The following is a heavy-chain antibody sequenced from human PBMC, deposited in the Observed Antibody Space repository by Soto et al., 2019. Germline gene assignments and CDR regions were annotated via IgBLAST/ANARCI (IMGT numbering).Heavy chain of an antibody. V-gene: IGHV1-8*02. CDR2: LNPNSGNT. CDR1: GYIFTSYD. CDR3: TRNPSYESSGPVHYYYGMDI. Sequence: QVQLVQSGTEVKKPGASVKVSCKASGYIFTSYDVNWVRQAPGQGLEWMGWLNPNSGNTGYVQKFQGRVTMTRDTSISTAYMELSSLRSEYTAVYYCTRNPSYESSGPVHYYYGMDIWGQGTTVTVSS. J-gene: IGHJ6*02. D-gene: IGHD3-22*01.